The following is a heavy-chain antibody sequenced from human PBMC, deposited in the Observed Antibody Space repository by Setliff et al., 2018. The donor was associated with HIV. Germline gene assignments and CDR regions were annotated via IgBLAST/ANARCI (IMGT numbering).Heavy chain of an antibody. J-gene: IGHJ4*02. CDR3: AKLPSPLWSGYSYFDY. Sequence: GGSLRLSCAASGFTFRNYKFNWVRQAPGRGLEWVSSISIGSGGAIDYADSVQGRFTISRDNSKNSLYLQMNSLRVEDTAVYYCAKLPSPLWSGYSYFDYWGQGTLVTVSS. CDR2: ISIGSGGAI. CDR1: GFTFRNYK. V-gene: IGHV3-48*03. D-gene: IGHD3-3*01.